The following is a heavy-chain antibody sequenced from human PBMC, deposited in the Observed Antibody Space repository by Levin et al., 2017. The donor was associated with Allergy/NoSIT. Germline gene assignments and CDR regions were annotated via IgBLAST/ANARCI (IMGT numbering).Heavy chain of an antibody. D-gene: IGHD2-15*01. CDR3: AKSNRRLWSGGSTLPFDP. Sequence: HSGGSLRLSCAASGFTFSSYGMHWVRQAPGKGLEWVAVISYDGSNKYYADSVKGRFTISRDNSKNTLYLQMNSLRAEDTAVYYCAKSNRRLWSGGSTLPFDPWGQGTLVTVSS. CDR2: ISYDGSNK. V-gene: IGHV3-30*18. CDR1: GFTFSSYG. J-gene: IGHJ5*02.